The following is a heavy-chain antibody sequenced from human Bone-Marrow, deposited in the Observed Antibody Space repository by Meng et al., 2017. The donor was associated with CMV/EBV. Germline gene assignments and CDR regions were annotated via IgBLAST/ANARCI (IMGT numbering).Heavy chain of an antibody. D-gene: IGHD3-22*01. CDR1: GGSFSGYY. Sequence: SETLSLTCAVYGGSFSGYYWSWIRQPPGKGLEWIGEINHSGSTNYNPSLKSRVTISVDTSKNQFSLQLNSVTPEDTAVYYCARDQGSGYSYWGQGTLVTVSS. CDR2: INHSGST. V-gene: IGHV4-34*01. CDR3: ARDQGSGYSY. J-gene: IGHJ4*02.